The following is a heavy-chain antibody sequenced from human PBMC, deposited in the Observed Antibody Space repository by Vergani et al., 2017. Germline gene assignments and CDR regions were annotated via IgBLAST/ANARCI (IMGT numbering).Heavy chain of an antibody. J-gene: IGHJ4*02. CDR2: IIPILGIA. Sequence: QVQLVQSGAEVKKPGASVKVSCKASGGTFSSYAISWVRQAPGQGLEWMGRIIPILGIANYAQKFQGRVTMTEDTSTDTAYMELSSLRSEDTAVYYCATDLVWHSSGINRSWGQGTLVTVSS. V-gene: IGHV1-69*04. D-gene: IGHD6-19*01. CDR3: ATDLVWHSSGINRS. CDR1: GGTFSSYA.